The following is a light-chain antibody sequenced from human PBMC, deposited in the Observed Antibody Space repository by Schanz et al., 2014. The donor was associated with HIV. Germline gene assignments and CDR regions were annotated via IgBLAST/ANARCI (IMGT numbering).Light chain of an antibody. V-gene: IGLV2-14*01. J-gene: IGLJ3*02. Sequence: QSVLTQPASVSGSPGQSITISCTGTSSDVGGYNYVSWYQQHPGKAPKLMIYDVSNRPSGVSNRFSGSKSGNTASLTISGLQAEDEADYYCSSYAGTNNLWVFGGGTKLTVL. CDR3: SSYAGTNNLWV. CDR2: DVS. CDR1: SSDVGGYNY.